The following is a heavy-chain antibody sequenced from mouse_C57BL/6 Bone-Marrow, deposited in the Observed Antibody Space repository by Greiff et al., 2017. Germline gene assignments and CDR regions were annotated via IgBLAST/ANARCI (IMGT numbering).Heavy chain of an antibody. V-gene: IGHV1-81*01. J-gene: IGHJ1*03. CDR2: IYPRSGNT. D-gene: IGHD1-1*01. CDR1: GYTFTSYG. Sequence: VKLMESGAELARPGASVKLSCKASGYTFTSYGISWVKQRTGQGLEWIGEIYPRSGNTYYNEKFKGKATLTADKSSSTAYMELRSLTSEDSAVYFCARRPHYYGSSYWYFDVWGTGTTVTVSS. CDR3: ARRPHYYGSSYWYFDV.